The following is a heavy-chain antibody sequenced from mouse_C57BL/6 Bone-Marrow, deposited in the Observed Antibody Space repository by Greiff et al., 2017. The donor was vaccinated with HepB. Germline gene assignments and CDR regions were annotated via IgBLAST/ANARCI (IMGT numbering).Heavy chain of an antibody. V-gene: IGHV1-52*01. D-gene: IGHD1-1*01. CDR1: GYTFTSYW. CDR2: IEPSDSET. J-gene: IGHJ2*01. Sequence: QVQLQQPGAELARPGSSVKLSCKASGYTFTSYWMHWVKQRPIQGLEWIGNIEPSDSETHYNQKVKDKATMTVDKSSSTAYMQLSSLTSEDSAVYYCARGGLWYYGSTFFDYWGQGTTLTVSS. CDR3: ARGGLWYYGSTFFDY.